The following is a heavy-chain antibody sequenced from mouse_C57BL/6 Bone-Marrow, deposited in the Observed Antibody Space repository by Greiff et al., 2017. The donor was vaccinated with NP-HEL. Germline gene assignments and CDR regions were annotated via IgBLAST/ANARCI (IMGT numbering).Heavy chain of an antibody. CDR1: GFSLSTFGMG. V-gene: IGHV8-8*01. Sequence: QVTLKVSGPGILQPSQTLSLTCSFSGFSLSTFGMGVGWIRQPSGKGLEWLAHIWWDDDKYYNPALKSRLTISKDTSKNQVFLKIANVDTADTATYYCARTNRLTTGEGRYFDDWGQGTTLTVSS. CDR3: ARTNRLTTGEGRYFDD. J-gene: IGHJ2*01. CDR2: IWWDDDK. D-gene: IGHD1-1*01.